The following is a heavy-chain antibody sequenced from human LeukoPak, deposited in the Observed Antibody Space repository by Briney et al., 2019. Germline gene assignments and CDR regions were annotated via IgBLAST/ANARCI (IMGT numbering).Heavy chain of an antibody. V-gene: IGHV3-23*01. J-gene: IGHJ4*02. Sequence: GGSLRLSCAALGFIFSSYAMSWVRQAPGKGLEWVSAISGSGGSTYYADSVKGRFTISRDTSKNTLYLQMNSLRAEDTAVYYCAKDRWGIAAAGSFDYWGQGTLVTVSS. CDR1: GFIFSSYA. CDR3: AKDRWGIAAAGSFDY. CDR2: ISGSGGST. D-gene: IGHD6-13*01.